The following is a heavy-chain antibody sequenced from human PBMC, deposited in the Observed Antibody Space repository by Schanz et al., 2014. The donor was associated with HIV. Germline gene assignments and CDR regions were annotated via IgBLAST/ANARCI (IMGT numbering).Heavy chain of an antibody. D-gene: IGHD3-10*01. V-gene: IGHV3-23*04. CDR2: ITGSSDHT. CDR3: ARGSGPYYYYYGMDV. Sequence: VQLVESGGGVVQPGRSLRLSCAVSGFTFSNYAMHWVRQAPGKGLEWVSTITGSSDHTFYADSLKGRFTISRDNSKNTVYLQMYSLRAEDTAVYYCARGSGPYYYYYGMDVWGQGTTVTVSS. CDR1: GFTFSNYA. J-gene: IGHJ6*02.